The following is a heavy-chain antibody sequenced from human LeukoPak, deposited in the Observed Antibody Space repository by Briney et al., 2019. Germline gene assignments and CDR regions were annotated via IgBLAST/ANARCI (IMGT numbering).Heavy chain of an antibody. CDR3: ARHAWGLNALDV. CDR2: IYFSGTS. Sequence: PSETLSLTCTVSSASISSTNHNWGWLRQPPGKGPEWIGNIYFSGTSYYNPSLKSRVIISVDTSKSQFSLKLNSVTAADTAVYYCARHAWGLNALDVWGRGTMVIVSS. D-gene: IGHD3-16*01. CDR1: SASISSTNHN. J-gene: IGHJ3*01. V-gene: IGHV4-39*01.